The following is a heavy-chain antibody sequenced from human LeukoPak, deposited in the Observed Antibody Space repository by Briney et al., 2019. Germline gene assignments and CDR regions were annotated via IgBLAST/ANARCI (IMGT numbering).Heavy chain of an antibody. CDR1: GASINSDNY. V-gene: IGHV4-61*02. D-gene: IGHD1-14*01. Sequence: SETLSLTCTVSGASINSDNYWSWIRQPAGKGLEWIGRIYTTGSTNYNPSLNSRVSVSVDTSKNQFSLKLSSVTAADTAVYYCANGTNWFDPWGQGTLVTVSS. J-gene: IGHJ5*02. CDR3: ANGTNWFDP. CDR2: IYTTGST.